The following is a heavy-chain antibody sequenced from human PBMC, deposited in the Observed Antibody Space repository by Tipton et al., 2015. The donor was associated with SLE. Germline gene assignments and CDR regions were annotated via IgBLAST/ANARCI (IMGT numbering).Heavy chain of an antibody. J-gene: IGHJ4*02. CDR3: ARHPYIAAAFDY. CDR2: IFHSGTT. Sequence: GLVKPSETLSLTCSVSGGSISGTYWSWIRQPPGKGLEWIGYIFHSGTTYYNPSLESRVTISVDTSKNQFSLKLRSVTAADTATYYCARHPYIAAAFDYWGQGTLVTVSS. CDR1: GGSISGTY. D-gene: IGHD6-25*01. V-gene: IGHV4-59*08.